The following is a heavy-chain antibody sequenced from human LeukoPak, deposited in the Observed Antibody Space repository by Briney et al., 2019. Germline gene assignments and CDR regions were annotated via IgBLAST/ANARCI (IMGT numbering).Heavy chain of an antibody. CDR1: GGSISSGGHY. CDR3: ARDPSTYYLYYMDV. J-gene: IGHJ6*03. Sequence: SETLSLTCTVSGGSISSGGHYWTWVRQPAGKGLEWIGHIYASGSTKYNPSLKSRVTISVDTSKNQFSLNLNSVTAADTAVYYCARDPSTYYLYYMDVWGKGTTVTISS. V-gene: IGHV4-61*09. CDR2: IYASGST.